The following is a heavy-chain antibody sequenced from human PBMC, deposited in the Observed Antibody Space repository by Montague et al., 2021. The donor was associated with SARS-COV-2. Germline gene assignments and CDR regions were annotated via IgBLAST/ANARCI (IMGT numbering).Heavy chain of an antibody. D-gene: IGHD3-3*01. V-gene: IGHV4-4*02. Sequence: SETLSLTCVVSGDSISTDNWWTWVRLPPGKGLEWVGEIYHTGSTKYKPSLKSRVTISVDTSENQFSLKLSSVTAADTVVYYCATLPSSITIFGVVQGYYFDDWGQGTLVTVSS. J-gene: IGHJ4*02. CDR1: GDSISTDNW. CDR2: IYHTGST. CDR3: ATLPSSITIFGVVQGYYFDD.